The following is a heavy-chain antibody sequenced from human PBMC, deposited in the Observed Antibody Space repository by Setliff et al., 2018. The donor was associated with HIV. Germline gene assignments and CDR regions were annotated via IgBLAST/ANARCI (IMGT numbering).Heavy chain of an antibody. CDR2: IIPIFGTA. Sequence: SVKVSCKASGGTSSGYAISWVRQAPGQGLELMGGIIPIFGTANYAQKFQGRVTITADESTSTAYMELSSLRSEDTAVYYCARGEKRFLEWLPLDYYYYYYMDVWGKGITVTVSS. J-gene: IGHJ6*03. CDR1: GGTSSGYA. D-gene: IGHD3-3*01. V-gene: IGHV1-69*13. CDR3: ARGEKRFLEWLPLDYYYYYYMDV.